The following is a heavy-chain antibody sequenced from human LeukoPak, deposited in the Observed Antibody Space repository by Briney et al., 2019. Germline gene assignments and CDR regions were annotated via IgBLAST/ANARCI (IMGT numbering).Heavy chain of an antibody. D-gene: IGHD2-2*01. J-gene: IGHJ5*02. V-gene: IGHV1-2*02. Sequence: GSSVKVSCKASGYTFTGYYMHWVRQAPGQGLEWMGWINPNSGGTNYAQKFQGRVTMTRDTSISTAYMELSRLRSDDTAVYYCARVGSVVPAAAYWFDPWGQGTLVTVSS. CDR2: INPNSGGT. CDR3: ARVGSVVPAAAYWFDP. CDR1: GYTFTGYY.